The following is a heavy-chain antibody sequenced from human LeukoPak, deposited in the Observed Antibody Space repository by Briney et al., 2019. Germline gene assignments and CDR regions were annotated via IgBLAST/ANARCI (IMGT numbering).Heavy chain of an antibody. D-gene: IGHD1-26*01. J-gene: IGHJ5*02. CDR2: IYGGDSET. Sequence: GESPKISCKGSGYSFTSDWIGWVRQMPGKGLEWMGIIYGGDSETRYSPSFQGQVTISADKSISTAYLQWSSLKASDTAMYYCARQVGATLIENWFDPWGQGTLVTVSS. V-gene: IGHV5-51*01. CDR3: ARQVGATLIENWFDP. CDR1: GYSFTSDW.